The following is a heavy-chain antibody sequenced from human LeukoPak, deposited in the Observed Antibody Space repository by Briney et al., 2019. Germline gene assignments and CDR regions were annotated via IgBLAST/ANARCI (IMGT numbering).Heavy chain of an antibody. J-gene: IGHJ4*02. D-gene: IGHD2-2*01. CDR2: INPSGGST. CDR1: GYTFTGYY. Sequence: GASVKVSCKASGYTFTGYYMHWVRQAPGQGLEWMGIINPSGGSTSYAQKFQGRVTMTRDTSTSTVYMELSSLRSEDTAVYYCARDRCSSTSCYVLFDYWGQGTLVTVSS. V-gene: IGHV1-46*01. CDR3: ARDRCSSTSCYVLFDY.